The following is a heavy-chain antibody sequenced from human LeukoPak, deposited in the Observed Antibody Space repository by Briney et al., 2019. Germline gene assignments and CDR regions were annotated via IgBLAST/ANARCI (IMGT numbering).Heavy chain of an antibody. J-gene: IGHJ4*02. CDR2: IYHSGST. CDR3: ARLFDWREYYFDY. Sequence: SGTLPLTCAVSGGSISSSNWWSWVRQPPGKGLEWIGYIYHSGSTYYNPSLKSRVTISVDRSKNQFSLKLSSVTAADTAVYYCARLFDWREYYFDYWGQGTLVTVS. V-gene: IGHV4-4*02. D-gene: IGHD3-9*01. CDR1: GGSISSSNW.